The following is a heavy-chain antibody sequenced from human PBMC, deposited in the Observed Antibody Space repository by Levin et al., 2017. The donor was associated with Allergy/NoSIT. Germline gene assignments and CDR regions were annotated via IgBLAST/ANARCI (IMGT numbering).Heavy chain of an antibody. CDR2: IYYSGST. J-gene: IGHJ4*02. D-gene: IGHD6-25*01. CDR3: ARRSSGAPFDY. V-gene: IGHV4-39*01. Sequence: PSETLSLTCTVSGGSISTDYYWGWIRQPPGKGLEWIGSIYYSGSTYYNPSLKSRVTISVDTSKNQFSLELYFVTAADTAVYYCARRSSGAPFDYWGQGTLVTVSS. CDR1: GGSISTDYY.